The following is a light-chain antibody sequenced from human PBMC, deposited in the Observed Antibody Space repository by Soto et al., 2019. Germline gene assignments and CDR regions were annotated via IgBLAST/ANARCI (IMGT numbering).Light chain of an antibody. CDR1: SSNIGSNT. V-gene: IGLV1-44*01. J-gene: IGLJ3*02. CDR2: SNN. Sequence: QSVLTQPPSASGTPGQRVTISCSGSSSNIGSNTVNWYQQLPATAPKLLIYSNNQHPSGVLDRFSGSKSGTSASLAISGLQSEDEADYYCAAWDDSLNGWVFGGGTKLTVL. CDR3: AAWDDSLNGWV.